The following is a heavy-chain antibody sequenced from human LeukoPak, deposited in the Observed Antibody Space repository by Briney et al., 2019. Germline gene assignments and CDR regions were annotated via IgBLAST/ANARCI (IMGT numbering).Heavy chain of an antibody. CDR1: GGSFSGYY. Sequence: SETLSLTCAVYGGSFSGYYWSWIRQPPGKGLEWVGEIYHSGSTNYNPSLKSRVTISVDTSKNQFSLKLSSVTAADTAVYYCARGLPLGYCSSTSCYDFDYWGQGTLVTVSS. D-gene: IGHD2-2*01. CDR3: ARGLPLGYCSSTSCYDFDY. J-gene: IGHJ4*02. V-gene: IGHV4-34*01. CDR2: IYHSGST.